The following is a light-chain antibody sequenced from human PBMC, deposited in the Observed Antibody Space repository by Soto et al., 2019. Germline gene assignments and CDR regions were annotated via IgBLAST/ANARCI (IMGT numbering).Light chain of an antibody. J-gene: IGLJ1*01. CDR3: CSYAGSYTYV. Sequence: QSALTQPRSVSGSPGQSVTISCTGTSSDVGGYNYVSWYQQHPDKATKLMIFDVNKRPSGVPDRFSGSKSGNTASLTISGLQAEDEADYYCCSYAGSYTYVFGIGTKVTVL. V-gene: IGLV2-11*01. CDR2: DVN. CDR1: SSDVGGYNY.